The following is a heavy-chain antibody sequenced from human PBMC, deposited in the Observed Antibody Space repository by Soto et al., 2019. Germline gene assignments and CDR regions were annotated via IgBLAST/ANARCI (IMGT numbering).Heavy chain of an antibody. V-gene: IGHV5-51*01. CDR3: ARAYCSGTTCYEFDY. Sequence: EVQLVQSGAEVKKPGESLKISCKGSGYRFTNYWIGWVRQMPGKGLEWMGIIYPGDSDTRYSPSFQGQVTISADKSINPASLQGSSLKASDTAMYYCARAYCSGTTCYEFDYWGEGTQVTVSS. CDR1: GYRFTNYW. D-gene: IGHD2-2*01. CDR2: IYPGDSDT. J-gene: IGHJ4*02.